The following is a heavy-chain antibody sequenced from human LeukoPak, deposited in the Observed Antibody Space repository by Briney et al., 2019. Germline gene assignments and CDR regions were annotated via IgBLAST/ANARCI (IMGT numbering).Heavy chain of an antibody. CDR3: AAGATGVDY. D-gene: IGHD1-26*01. J-gene: IGHJ4*02. V-gene: IGHV3-23*01. CDR1: GFSFSSYA. Sequence: GGSLRLSCAASGFSFSSYAMSWVRQAPGKGLEWVSGISGSGNNTHYADSVKDRFTISRDNFKNTLYLQMNSLRADDTAVYYCAAGATGVDYWGQGTLVTVSS. CDR2: ISGSGNNT.